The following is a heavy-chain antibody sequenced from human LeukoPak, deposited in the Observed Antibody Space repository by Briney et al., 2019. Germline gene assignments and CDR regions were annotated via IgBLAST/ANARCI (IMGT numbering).Heavy chain of an antibody. V-gene: IGHV1-8*02. CDR3: ARVPSGDCFDY. Sequence: ASVKVSCKASGYTFTSYYMHWVRQATGQGLEWMGWMNPNSGNTGYAQKFQGRVTMTRNTSISTAYMELSSLRSEDTAVYYCARVPSGDCFDYWGQGTLVTVSA. CDR2: MNPNSGNT. J-gene: IGHJ4*02. D-gene: IGHD4-17*01. CDR1: GYTFTSYY.